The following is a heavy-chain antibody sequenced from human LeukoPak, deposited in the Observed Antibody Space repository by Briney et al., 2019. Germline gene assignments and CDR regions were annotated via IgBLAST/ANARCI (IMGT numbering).Heavy chain of an antibody. J-gene: IGHJ5*02. Sequence: GASVKVSCKASGYTFTSYDINWVRQATGQGLEWMGWMNPNSGNTGYAQKFRGRVTMTRNTAISTAYMELSSLRSEDTAVYYCARELAADPQNWFDPWGQGTLVTVSS. CDR2: MNPNSGNT. D-gene: IGHD6-13*01. CDR3: ARELAADPQNWFDP. CDR1: GYTFTSYD. V-gene: IGHV1-8*01.